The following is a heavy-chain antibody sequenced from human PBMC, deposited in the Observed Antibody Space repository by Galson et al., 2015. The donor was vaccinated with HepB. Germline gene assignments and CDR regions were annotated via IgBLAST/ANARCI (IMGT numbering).Heavy chain of an antibody. CDR3: ARGYCSSTSCYPRREVDYYYYMDV. D-gene: IGHD2-2*01. J-gene: IGHJ6*03. CDR1: GYTFTGYY. CDR2: INPNSGGT. Sequence: SVKVSCKASGYTFTGYYMHWVRQAPGQGLEWMGWINPNSGGTNYAQKFQGRVTMTRDTSISTAYMELSRLRSDDTAVYYCARGYCSSTSCYPRREVDYYYYMDVWAKGPRSPSP. V-gene: IGHV1-2*02.